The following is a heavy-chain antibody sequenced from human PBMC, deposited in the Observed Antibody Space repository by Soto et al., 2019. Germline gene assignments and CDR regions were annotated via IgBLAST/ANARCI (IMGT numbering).Heavy chain of an antibody. J-gene: IGHJ6*02. D-gene: IGHD3-10*01. Sequence: QLQLQESGPGLVKPSETLSLPCTVSGGSISSSGYYWGWIRQPPGKGLEWIGTISYRGSTYYNPSLRNRITRSGDTSNNQFSLKLSYVTAVDTAVYFYTRRYNYGSGKYAVDVWCQGTTVTVS. V-gene: IGHV4-39*01. CDR3: TRRYNYGSGKYAVDV. CDR2: ISYRGST. CDR1: GGSISSSGYY.